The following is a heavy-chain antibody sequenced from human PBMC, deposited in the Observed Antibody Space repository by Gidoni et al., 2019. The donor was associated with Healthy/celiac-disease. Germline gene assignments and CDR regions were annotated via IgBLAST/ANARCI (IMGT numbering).Heavy chain of an antibody. Sequence: EVQLVESGGGLVQPGGSLRPSCAASGFTFSSYSMNGVRQAPGKGLEWVSYISSSSSTIYYADSVKGRFTISRDNAKNSLYLQMNSLRDEDTAVYYCASAQEGYCSGGSCYATRYGMDVWGQGTTVTVSS. CDR1: GFTFSSYS. V-gene: IGHV3-48*02. CDR2: ISSSSSTI. CDR3: ASAQEGYCSGGSCYATRYGMDV. J-gene: IGHJ6*02. D-gene: IGHD2-15*01.